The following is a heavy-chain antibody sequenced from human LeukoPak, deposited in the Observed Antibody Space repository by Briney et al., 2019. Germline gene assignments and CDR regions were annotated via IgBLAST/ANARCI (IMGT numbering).Heavy chain of an antibody. V-gene: IGHV3-7*01. Sequence: GGSLRLSCVASGFTFSTSWVTWVRQAPGKGLEWVANIDKHGSGKYYVDSVKRRFAISRDYASNSVFGQIDSLRAEDTSVYYCARDAGWGYYDLWGQGTPVTVSS. J-gene: IGHJ4*02. CDR1: GFTFSTSW. CDR3: ARDAGWGYYDL. CDR2: IDKHGSGK. D-gene: IGHD1-26*01.